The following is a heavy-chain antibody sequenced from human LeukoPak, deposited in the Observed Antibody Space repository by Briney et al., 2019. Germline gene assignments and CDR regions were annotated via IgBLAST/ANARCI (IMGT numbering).Heavy chain of an antibody. CDR3: ARRRSTSFNWYFDL. J-gene: IGHJ2*01. CDR2: INHSGST. CDR1: GGSFSGYY. V-gene: IGHV4-34*01. Sequence: SETLSLTCAVYGGSFSGYYWSWIRQPPGKGLEWIGEINHSGSTNYNPSLKSRVTISVDTSKNQFSLKLSSVTAADTAVYYCARRRSTSFNWYFDLWGRGTLVTVSS. D-gene: IGHD2-2*01.